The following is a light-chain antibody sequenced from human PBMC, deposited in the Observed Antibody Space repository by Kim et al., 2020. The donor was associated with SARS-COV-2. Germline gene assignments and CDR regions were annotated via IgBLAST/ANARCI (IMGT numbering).Light chain of an antibody. Sequence: DIQMTQSPSTLSASVGDRVTITCRASQSISNWLAWYQQKPGKAPKLLIYDASSLESGVPPRFSGSGSGTEFTLTISSLQPDDFASYYCQQYNNYSWTFGQGTKVDIK. CDR3: QQYNNYSWT. CDR1: QSISNW. J-gene: IGKJ1*01. CDR2: DAS. V-gene: IGKV1-5*01.